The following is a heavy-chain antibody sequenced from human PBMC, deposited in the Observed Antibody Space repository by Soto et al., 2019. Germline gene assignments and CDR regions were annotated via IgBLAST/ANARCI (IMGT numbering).Heavy chain of an antibody. Sequence: VSCKASGYTFTSYDINWVRQATGQGLEWMGWMNPNSGNTGYAQKFQGRVTMTRNTSISTAYMELSSLRSEDTAVYYCARGPLLRFLEWLLYPAGKEYYMDVWGKGTTVTVSS. D-gene: IGHD3-3*01. CDR3: ARGPLLRFLEWLLYPAGKEYYMDV. V-gene: IGHV1-8*01. CDR1: GYTFTSYD. CDR2: MNPNSGNT. J-gene: IGHJ6*03.